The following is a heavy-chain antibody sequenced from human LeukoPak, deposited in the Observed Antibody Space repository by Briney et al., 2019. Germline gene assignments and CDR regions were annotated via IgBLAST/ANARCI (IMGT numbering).Heavy chain of an antibody. J-gene: IGHJ5*02. V-gene: IGHV3-74*01. CDR3: ARSDWFDP. CDR1: GCNLSPYW. Sequence: GGSLRLSCEASGCNLSPYWMHWVRQAPGKGLVWVSRVKSDGSSTSYADSVKGRFTISRDNAKNKLYLQMHSLRADATAVYYCARSDWFDPWGQGTLVTVSS. CDR2: VKSDGSST.